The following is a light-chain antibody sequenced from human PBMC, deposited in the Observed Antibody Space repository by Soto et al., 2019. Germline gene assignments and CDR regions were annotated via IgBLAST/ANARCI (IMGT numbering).Light chain of an antibody. CDR3: QQYGSSPRT. V-gene: IGKV3-20*01. J-gene: IGKJ5*01. Sequence: EILMTQSPSTLSVSPGERATLSCRASQSLSSSYLAWYQQKPGQAPRLLLYGASSRATGVPERFSGSGSGTDFTLTISRLEPEDFELYYCQQYGSSPRTFGQGTRLEIK. CDR1: QSLSSSY. CDR2: GAS.